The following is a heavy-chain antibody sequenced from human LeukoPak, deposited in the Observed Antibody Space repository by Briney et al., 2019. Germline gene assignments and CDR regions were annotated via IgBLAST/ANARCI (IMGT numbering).Heavy chain of an antibody. V-gene: IGHV3-7*01. CDR3: ARDPLEWEHAFDI. CDR1: GFTFSDYY. J-gene: IGHJ3*02. D-gene: IGHD1-26*01. Sequence: GGSLRLSCAASGFTFSDYYMSWVRQAPGKGLDWVANIKTDGSEKYYVDSVKGRFTISRDNAKNSLYLQMNSLRAEDTALYYCARDPLEWEHAFDIWGQGTMVTVSS. CDR2: IKTDGSEK.